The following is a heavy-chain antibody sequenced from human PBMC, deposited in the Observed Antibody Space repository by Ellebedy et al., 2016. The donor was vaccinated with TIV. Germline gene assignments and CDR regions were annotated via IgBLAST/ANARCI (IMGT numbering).Heavy chain of an antibody. CDR1: GYTFSSYG. V-gene: IGHV1-18*01. J-gene: IGHJ6*03. CDR3: ARELGYCSGNTCRMPSYHYYYMDV. Sequence: ASVKVSXKTSGYTFSSYGISWVRQAPGQGLEWLGWISGYNGNTNANRKYGQKVQGRVTLTTDTSTSTAYMELRSLRSDDTAVYYCARELGYCSGNTCRMPSYHYYYMDVWGKGTTVTVSS. CDR2: ISGYNGNTNANR. D-gene: IGHD2-2*01.